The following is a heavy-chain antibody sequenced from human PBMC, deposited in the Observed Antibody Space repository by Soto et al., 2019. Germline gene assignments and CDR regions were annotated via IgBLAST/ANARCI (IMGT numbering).Heavy chain of an antibody. CDR3: ARGYYGSGSYYNY. CDR2: INPNGGST. J-gene: IGHJ4*02. D-gene: IGHD3-10*01. CDR1: GYIFINYY. V-gene: IGHV1-46*01. Sequence: GASVKVSCKASGYIFINYYIHWVRQAPGQGLEWIGIINPNGGSTNYAQKFQGRVTITRDTSASTVYMELSSLRSEDTAVYYCARGYYGSGSYYNYWGQGTLVTVSS.